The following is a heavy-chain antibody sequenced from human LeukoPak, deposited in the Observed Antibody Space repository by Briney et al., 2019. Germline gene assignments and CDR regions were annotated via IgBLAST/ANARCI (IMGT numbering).Heavy chain of an antibody. V-gene: IGHV4-59*01. J-gene: IGHJ4*02. CDR1: GGSIGSFY. D-gene: IGHD2-15*01. Sequence: SETLSVTCTVSGGSIGSFYWSWIRQPPGKGLDWIGNIYSSGNTNYNPSLKSRVTISVDTSENQFSLKLTSVTAADTAIYYCARPARYCSGGSCWDSWGQGTLVTVSS. CDR2: IYSSGNT. CDR3: ARPARYCSGGSCWDS.